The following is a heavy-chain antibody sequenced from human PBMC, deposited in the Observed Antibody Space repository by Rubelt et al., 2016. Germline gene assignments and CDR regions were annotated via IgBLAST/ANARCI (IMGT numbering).Heavy chain of an antibody. D-gene: IGHD3-9*01. Sequence: GKGLEWVAVIWYDGSNKYYADSVKGRFTISRDNSKNTLYLQMNSLRAEDTAVYYCAREGTYDILTGYYLDYWGQGTLVTVSS. V-gene: IGHV3-33*01. J-gene: IGHJ4*02. CDR2: IWYDGSNK. CDR3: AREGTYDILTGYYLDY.